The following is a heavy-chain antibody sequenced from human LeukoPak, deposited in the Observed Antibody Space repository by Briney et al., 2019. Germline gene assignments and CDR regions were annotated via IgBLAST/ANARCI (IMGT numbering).Heavy chain of an antibody. V-gene: IGHV3-74*01. CDR3: ARLRVLAATTSGFDY. D-gene: IGHD1-26*01. CDR1: GFTFSSYW. CDR2: VRTDGSET. J-gene: IGHJ4*02. Sequence: GGSLRLSCAASGFTFSSYWMHWVRQPPGKGLVWVSRVRTDGSETSYADSVKGRFTISRDNAKNTVYLQMNSLRAEDTAVYYCARLRVLAATTSGFDYWGQGTLVTVSS.